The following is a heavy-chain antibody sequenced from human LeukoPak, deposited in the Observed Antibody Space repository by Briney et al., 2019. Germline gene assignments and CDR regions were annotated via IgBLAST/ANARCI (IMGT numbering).Heavy chain of an antibody. CDR1: GFTFSSYS. CDR3: AREFDYGPSDI. Sequence: PGGSLRLSCAASGFTFSSYSMNWVRQAPGKGLEWVSYISSSSSTIYYADSVKGRFTISRDNAKNSLYLQMNSLRAEDTAVYYCAREFDYGPSDIWGQGTMVTVSS. D-gene: IGHD4/OR15-4a*01. J-gene: IGHJ3*02. CDR2: ISSSSSTI. V-gene: IGHV3-48*04.